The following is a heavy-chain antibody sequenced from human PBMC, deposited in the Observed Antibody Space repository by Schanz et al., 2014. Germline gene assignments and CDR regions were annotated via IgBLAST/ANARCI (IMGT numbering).Heavy chain of an antibody. CDR3: AGDGYSVVVIATTESFDI. CDR1: GFTLSSYG. J-gene: IGHJ3*02. Sequence: QVRLVESGGGVVQPGRSLRLSCAASGFTLSSYGMHWVRQAPGKGLEWVAFINSDGTKRFYADSVKSRFTISRDNSRNTLYLQMNSLRAEDTAVYYCAGDGYSVVVIATTESFDIWGQGTMVTVSP. CDR2: INSDGTKR. D-gene: IGHD2-15*01. V-gene: IGHV3-33*08.